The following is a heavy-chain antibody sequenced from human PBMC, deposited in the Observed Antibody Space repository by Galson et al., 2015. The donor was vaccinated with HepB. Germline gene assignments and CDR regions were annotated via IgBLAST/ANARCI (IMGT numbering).Heavy chain of an antibody. CDR2: ISGSGGST. J-gene: IGHJ5*01. V-gene: IGHV3-23*01. Sequence: SLRLSCAASGFTFSSYAMSWVRQAPGKGLEWVSAISGSGGSTYYTDSVKGRFTISRDNSKNTLYLQMNSLRAEDAAIYYCAKAPNSGFSDWFDPWGQGTLVTVSS. CDR3: AKAPNSGFSDWFDP. CDR1: GFTFSSYA. D-gene: IGHD6-19*01.